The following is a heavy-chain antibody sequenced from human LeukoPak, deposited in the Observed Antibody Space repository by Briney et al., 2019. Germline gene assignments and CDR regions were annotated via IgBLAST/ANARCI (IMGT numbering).Heavy chain of an antibody. J-gene: IGHJ4*02. CDR2: ISSSGSIT. CDR1: GFTFSDYY. V-gene: IGHV3-11*04. D-gene: IGHD3-22*01. Sequence: PGGSLRLSCAASGFTFSDYYMSWIRQAPGKGLEWVSYISSSGSITYYADSVKGRFTISRDNAKNSLYLQMNSLRAEDTAVYYWARVSTMIVVVPWIDYWGQGTLVTVSS. CDR3: ARVSTMIVVVPWIDY.